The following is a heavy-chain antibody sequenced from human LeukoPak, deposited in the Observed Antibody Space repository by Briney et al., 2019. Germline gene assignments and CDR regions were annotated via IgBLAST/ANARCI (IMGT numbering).Heavy chain of an antibody. Sequence: PSETLSLTCTVSGGSISSGSYYWSWIRKPAGKGLEGIGRIYTSGRTNYNPSLKSRVTISLDTSLNPFSVKLSSVTSSDTAVYYCASDLDFWGQGTMVTVSS. CDR1: GGSISSGSYY. J-gene: IGHJ3*01. CDR3: ASDLDF. V-gene: IGHV4-61*02. CDR2: IYTSGRT.